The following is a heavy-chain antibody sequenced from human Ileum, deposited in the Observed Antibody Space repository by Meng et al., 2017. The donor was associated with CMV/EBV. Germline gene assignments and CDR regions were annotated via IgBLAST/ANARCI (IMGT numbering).Heavy chain of an antibody. J-gene: IGHJ4*02. CDR3: ARGDYAYDY. CDR1: GFTLVSYA. CDR2: ITANGVTT. D-gene: IGHD4-17*01. V-gene: IGHV3-23*01. Sequence: RLSCAASGFTLVSYAMSWVRQAPGKGLEWVSSITANGVTTFYTDSVKGRFTISRDSSKNTLSLQVNSLRADDSAVYFCARGDYAYDYWGQGTLVTVSS.